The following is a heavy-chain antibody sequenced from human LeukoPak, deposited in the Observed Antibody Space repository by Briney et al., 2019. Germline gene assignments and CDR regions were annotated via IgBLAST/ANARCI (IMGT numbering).Heavy chain of an antibody. Sequence: GESLKISCKGSGYSFTSYCIGWVRQMPGKGLEWMGIIYPGESDTRYSPSFQGQVTISADKPISTGYLQWSSLKASDTAMYYCARRLERSGTDYWGQGTLVTVSS. V-gene: IGHV5-51*01. CDR1: GYSFTSYC. J-gene: IGHJ4*02. CDR3: ARRLERSGTDY. D-gene: IGHD1-1*01. CDR2: IYPGESDT.